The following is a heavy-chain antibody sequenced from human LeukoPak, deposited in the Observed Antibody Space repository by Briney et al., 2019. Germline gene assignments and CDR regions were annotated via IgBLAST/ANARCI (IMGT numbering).Heavy chain of an antibody. J-gene: IGHJ4*02. CDR3: ARDPMFDY. Sequence: GGSLRLSCAASGFTVSNNYMTWVRQASGKGLEWVSILYSGGATYYTESVKGRFTISRDNSKNTLYLQMNSLRAEDTAVYYCARDPMFDYWGQGTLVTVSS. V-gene: IGHV3-66*01. D-gene: IGHD2-2*01. CDR2: LYSGGAT. CDR1: GFTVSNNY.